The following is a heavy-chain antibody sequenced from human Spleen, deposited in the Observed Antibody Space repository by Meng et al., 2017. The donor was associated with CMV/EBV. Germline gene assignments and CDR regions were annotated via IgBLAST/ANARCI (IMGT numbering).Heavy chain of an antibody. CDR2: ISATSSYI. J-gene: IGHJ5*02. CDR3: AKDYSSSSNNNYFDP. CDR1: GFTFSSYN. Sequence: GESLKISCAASGFTFSSYNMNWVRQAPGKGLEWVSSISATSSYIYYADSVKGRFTISRDNSKNTLYLQMNSLRAEDTAVYYCAKDYSSSSNNNYFDPWGQGTLVTVSS. D-gene: IGHD6-6*01. V-gene: IGHV3-21*01.